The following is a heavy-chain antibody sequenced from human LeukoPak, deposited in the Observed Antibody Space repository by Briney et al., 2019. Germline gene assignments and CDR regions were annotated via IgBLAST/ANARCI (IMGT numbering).Heavy chain of an antibody. CDR1: GFTFSNAW. Sequence: GGSLRLCCAASGFTFSNAWMSWVRQAPGKGLEWVGRIKSKTDGGTTDYAAPVKGRFTISRDDSKNTLYLQMNSLKTEDTAVYYCTTDREWLVPFDYWGQGTLVTVSS. J-gene: IGHJ4*02. CDR2: IKSKTDGGTT. D-gene: IGHD6-19*01. CDR3: TTDREWLVPFDY. V-gene: IGHV3-15*01.